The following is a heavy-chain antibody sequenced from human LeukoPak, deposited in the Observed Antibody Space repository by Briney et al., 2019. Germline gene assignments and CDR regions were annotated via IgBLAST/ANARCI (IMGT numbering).Heavy chain of an antibody. CDR2: IYYSGST. D-gene: IGHD2-8*02. V-gene: IGHV4-39*01. CDR1: GGSISSSSYY. CDR3: ARDTGTVYY. Sequence: PSETPSLTCTVSGGSISSSSYYWGWIRQPPGKGLEWIGSIYYSGSTYYNPSLKSRVTISVDTSKNQFSLKLSSVTAADTAVYYCARDTGTVYYWGQGTLVTVS. J-gene: IGHJ4*02.